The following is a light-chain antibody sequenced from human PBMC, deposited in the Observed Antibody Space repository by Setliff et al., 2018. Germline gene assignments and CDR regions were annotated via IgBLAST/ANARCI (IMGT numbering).Light chain of an antibody. J-gene: IGLJ3*02. CDR3: CSYAGSYTLV. CDR1: SSDVGAYNY. CDR2: DVT. V-gene: IGLV2-11*01. Sequence: QSVLTQPRSVSGSPGQSVTISCTRTSSDVGAYNYVSWYQQHPGKAPKLMIYDVTKRPSGVPDRFSGSKSGNTASLAISGLQAEDEADYHCCSYAGSYTLVFGGGTK.